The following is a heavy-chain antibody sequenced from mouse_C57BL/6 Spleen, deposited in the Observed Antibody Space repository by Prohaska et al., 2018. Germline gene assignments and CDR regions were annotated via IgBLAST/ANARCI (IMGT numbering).Heavy chain of an antibody. CDR1: GYTFTDYE. Sequence: QVQLQQSGAELVRPGASVTLSCKASGYTFTDYEMHWVKQTPVPGLEWIGAIDPETGGTAYNHKFKGKAILTADKSSSTAYMELRSLTSEDSAVYYCTRSNYYGRSPSYFDVWGTGTTVTVSS. J-gene: IGHJ1*03. D-gene: IGHD1-1*01. V-gene: IGHV1-15*01. CDR2: IDPETGGT. CDR3: TRSNYYGRSPSYFDV.